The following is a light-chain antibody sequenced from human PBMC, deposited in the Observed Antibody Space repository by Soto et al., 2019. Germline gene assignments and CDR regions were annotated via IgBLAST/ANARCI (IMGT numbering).Light chain of an antibody. CDR3: QQYNDWPLT. CDR1: QSVSSN. V-gene: IGKV3-15*01. CDR2: GAF. J-gene: IGKJ1*01. Sequence: EIVMTQSPVTLSVSPGERATLSCRASQSVSSNLAWSQQKPGQAPSLLIYGAFTRATGIPARFSGTGSGTEFTLTISSLQSEDFALYYCQQYNDWPLTFGQGTKVDI.